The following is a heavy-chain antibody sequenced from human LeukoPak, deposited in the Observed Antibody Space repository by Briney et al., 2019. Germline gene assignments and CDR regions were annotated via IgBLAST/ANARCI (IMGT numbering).Heavy chain of an antibody. D-gene: IGHD4-17*01. V-gene: IGHV3-48*03. CDR3: ARDGAVTNGRYFDY. CDR2: ISSSGSTI. J-gene: IGHJ4*02. CDR1: GFTFSSYE. Sequence: GGSLRLSCAASGFTFSSYEMNWVRQAPGKGLEWVSYISSSGSTIYYADSVKGRFTISRDNARNSLYLQMNSLRAEDTAVYYCARDGAVTNGRYFDYWGQGTLVTVSS.